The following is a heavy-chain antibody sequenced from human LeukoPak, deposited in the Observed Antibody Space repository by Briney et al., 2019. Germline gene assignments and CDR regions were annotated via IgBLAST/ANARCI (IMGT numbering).Heavy chain of an antibody. CDR1: GFTFSDYY. CDR3: AKDRGWTYYYYMDV. V-gene: IGHV3-11*04. J-gene: IGHJ6*03. CDR2: ISSSGSTI. Sequence: GGSLRLSCAASGFTFSDYYMSWIRQAPGKGLEWVSYISSSGSTIYYAESVKGRFLISRDNANNTMYLRMYSLRPEDTAVYYCAKDRGWTYYYYMDVWGQGTTVTISS. D-gene: IGHD3/OR15-3a*01.